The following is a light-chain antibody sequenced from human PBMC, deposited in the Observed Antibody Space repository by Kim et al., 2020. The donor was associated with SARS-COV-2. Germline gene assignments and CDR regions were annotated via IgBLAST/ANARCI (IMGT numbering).Light chain of an antibody. Sequence: AVVPGERVTHSGRASQSVALLARYQQKPGQAPRLVIHGASTRATGNPARFSGSGSETEFTLTISSLQSEDFAIYYCQQYNEWPSTFGQGTRLEIK. CDR1: QSVALL. CDR3: QQYNEWPST. J-gene: IGKJ5*01. V-gene: IGKV3-15*01. CDR2: GAS.